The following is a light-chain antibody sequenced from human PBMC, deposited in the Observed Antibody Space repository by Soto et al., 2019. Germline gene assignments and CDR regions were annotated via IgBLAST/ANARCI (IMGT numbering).Light chain of an antibody. CDR3: QQRHMWPIT. V-gene: IGKV3-11*01. CDR1: QSFRRL. Sequence: EVVLTQSPVTLSLSPGERATLSCRASQSFRRLLAWYQQKPGQAPRLLIYDAYNRATGIPPRLSGSGSGTDFTLTISSLEPEDAAVYYCQQRHMWPITFGQGTRLQIK. CDR2: DAY. J-gene: IGKJ5*01.